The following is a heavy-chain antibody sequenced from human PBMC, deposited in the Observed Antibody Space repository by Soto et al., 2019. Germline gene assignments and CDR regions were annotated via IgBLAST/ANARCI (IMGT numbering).Heavy chain of an antibody. Sequence: SETLSLTCTVSGGSISSNYWTWIRQPPGKGLEWIGYVYNSGSTNYNPSLKSRVTISEDTSKSQFSLKVNSMTAADTAVYYCARYRREAVAGYTLDNWGQGSLGTV. V-gene: IGHV4-59*01. CDR3: ARYRREAVAGYTLDN. CDR1: GGSISSNY. CDR2: VYNSGST. J-gene: IGHJ4*02. D-gene: IGHD6-13*01.